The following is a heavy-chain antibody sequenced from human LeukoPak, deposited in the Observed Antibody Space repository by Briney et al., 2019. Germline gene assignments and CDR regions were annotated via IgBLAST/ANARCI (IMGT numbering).Heavy chain of an antibody. D-gene: IGHD2-15*01. CDR2: INPNSGGT. Sequence: ASVKVSCKASGYTFTGYYMHWVRQAPGQGLEWMGWINPNSGGTNYAQKFQGRVTMTRDTSISTAYMELSRLRSDDTAVYYCARAANLGYCSGGSCYAWGQGTLVTVSS. V-gene: IGHV1-2*02. CDR1: GYTFTGYY. CDR3: ARAANLGYCSGGSCYA. J-gene: IGHJ4*02.